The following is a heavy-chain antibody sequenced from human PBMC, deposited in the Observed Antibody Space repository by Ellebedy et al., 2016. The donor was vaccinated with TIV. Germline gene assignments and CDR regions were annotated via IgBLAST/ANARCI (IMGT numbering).Heavy chain of an antibody. V-gene: IGHV3-21*01. CDR2: ISGSSSYI. J-gene: IGHJ4*02. Sequence: PGGSLRLSCVASGLIFKNAWMSWVRQAPGKGLEWVSSISGSSSYIYYADSVKGRFTISRDNAKNSLYLQMNSLRAEDTAVYYCATDRGERGLLSFFDSWGQGTPVTVST. CDR1: GLIFKNAW. D-gene: IGHD2-21*02. CDR3: ATDRGERGLLSFFDS.